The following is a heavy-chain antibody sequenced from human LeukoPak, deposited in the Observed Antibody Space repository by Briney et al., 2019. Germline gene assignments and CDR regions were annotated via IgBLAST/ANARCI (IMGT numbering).Heavy chain of an antibody. J-gene: IGHJ6*03. D-gene: IGHD2-15*01. CDR2: IYTSGST. CDR1: GGSFSSSSYY. V-gene: IGHV4-39*07. CDR3: ARDGGRHYYYYMDV. Sequence: PSETLSLTCAVSGGSFSSSSYYWGWIRQPPGKGPEWIGSIYTSGSTNYNPSLKSRVTMSVDTSKNQFSLKLSSVTAADTAVYYCARDGGRHYYYYMDVWGKGTTVTISS.